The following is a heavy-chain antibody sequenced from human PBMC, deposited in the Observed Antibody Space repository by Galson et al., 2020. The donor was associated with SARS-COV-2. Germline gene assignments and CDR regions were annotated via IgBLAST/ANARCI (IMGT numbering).Heavy chain of an antibody. CDR2: FDPDDGET. CDR1: GYTLTELS. J-gene: IGHJ5*02. Sequence: ASVKVSCKVSGYTLTELSMHWVRQAPGKGLEWMGGFDPDDGETIYAQKFQGRVTMTEDTSTDTAYMELSSLRSEDTAVYYCATGTIFGVPYWFDPGGQGTLVTVSS. D-gene: IGHD3-3*01. CDR3: ATGTIFGVPYWFDP. V-gene: IGHV1-24*01.